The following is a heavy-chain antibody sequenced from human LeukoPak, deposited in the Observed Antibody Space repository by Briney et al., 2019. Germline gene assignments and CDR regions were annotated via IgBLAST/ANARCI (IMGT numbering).Heavy chain of an antibody. D-gene: IGHD6-19*01. V-gene: IGHV3-43*01. J-gene: IGHJ4*02. CDR2: ISWNGARI. CDR1: GFTFAEYT. CDR3: VKDLVAASENVRGWYPMDY. Sequence: GGSLRLSCAASGFTFAEYTMHWVRQAPGKGLEWVSLISWNGARIHYGDSVKGRFTISRDNSKNSLYLQMNSLRTEDTALYYCVKDLVAASENVRGWYPMDYWGQGTLVTVTS.